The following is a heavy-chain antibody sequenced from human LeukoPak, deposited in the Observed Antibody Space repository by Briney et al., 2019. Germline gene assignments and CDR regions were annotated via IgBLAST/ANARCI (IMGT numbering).Heavy chain of an antibody. CDR1: GFTFSSYS. CDR2: ISYDGSNK. D-gene: IGHD2-15*01. J-gene: IGHJ6*02. Sequence: PGGSLRLSGAASGFTFSSYSMNWVRQAPGKGLEWVAVISYDGSNKYYADSVKGRFTISRDNSKNTLYLQMNSLRAEDTAVYYCARDRCSGGSCYGYYYGMDVWGQGTTVTVSS. V-gene: IGHV3-30*03. CDR3: ARDRCSGGSCYGYYYGMDV.